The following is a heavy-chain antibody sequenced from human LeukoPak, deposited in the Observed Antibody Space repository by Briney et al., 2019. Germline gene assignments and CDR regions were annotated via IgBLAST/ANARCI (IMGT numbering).Heavy chain of an antibody. V-gene: IGHV3-9*01. CDR2: ISWNSGSI. Sequence: GGSLRLSCAASGFTFDDYAMHWVRQAPGKGLEWVSGISWNSGSIGYADSVKGRFTISRDNSKNTLYVQMNSLRTEDTAVYYCAVHPHGQQLALGYFDYWGQGTLVTVSS. CDR1: GFTFDDYA. CDR3: AVHPHGQQLALGYFDY. J-gene: IGHJ4*02. D-gene: IGHD6-13*01.